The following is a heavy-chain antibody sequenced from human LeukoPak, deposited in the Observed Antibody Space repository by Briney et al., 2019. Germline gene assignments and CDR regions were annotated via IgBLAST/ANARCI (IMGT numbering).Heavy chain of an antibody. Sequence: GSLRLPCAASGFTFSSYAMHWVRQAPGQGLEWVAVISYDGSNKYYADSVKGRFTISRDNSKNTLYLQMNSLRAEDTAVYYCARVSGSSGWYPIDYWGQGTLVTVSS. CDR3: ARVSGSSGWYPIDY. CDR2: ISYDGSNK. CDR1: GFTFSSYA. V-gene: IGHV3-30-3*01. J-gene: IGHJ4*02. D-gene: IGHD6-19*01.